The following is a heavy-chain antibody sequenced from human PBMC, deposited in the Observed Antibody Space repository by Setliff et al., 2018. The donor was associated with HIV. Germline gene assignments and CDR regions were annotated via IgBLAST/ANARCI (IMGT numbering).Heavy chain of an antibody. D-gene: IGHD1-26*01. J-gene: IGHJ4*02. Sequence: GGSLRLSCAASGFTFSSYSMNWGRQAPGKGLEWVSFISGNSGAVTYADSVKGRFTITRDNARNSLYLQLNSLRAEDTAVYYCARDRGGSYTPLDFWGQGTLVTVSS. CDR3: ARDRGGSYTPLDF. CDR2: ISGNSGAV. V-gene: IGHV3-48*01. CDR1: GFTFSSYS.